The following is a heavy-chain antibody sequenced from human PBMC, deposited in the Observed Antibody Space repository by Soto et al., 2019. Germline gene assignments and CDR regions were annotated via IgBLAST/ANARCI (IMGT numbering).Heavy chain of an antibody. J-gene: IGHJ4*02. V-gene: IGHV1-69*01. CDR2: IIPKFTTA. CDR3: ARRATNDFDFWSGYYDFDY. Sequence: QVQLVQSGAEVKKPGSSVKVSCRASGGTFNNYGINWVRQAPGQGLEWMGGIIPKFTTANYAQNFQGRVTITADEFTRTAYMELRSLRSEDTAVYYCARRATNDFDFWSGYYDFDYWGQGTLVTVSS. D-gene: IGHD3-3*01. CDR1: GGTFNNYG.